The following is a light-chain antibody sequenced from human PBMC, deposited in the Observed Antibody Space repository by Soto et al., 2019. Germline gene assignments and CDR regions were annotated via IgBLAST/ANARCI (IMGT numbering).Light chain of an antibody. CDR3: QQYNCLWT. V-gene: IGKV1-5*03. J-gene: IGKJ1*01. CDR2: QAS. CDR1: RSLQTW. Sequence: HMTRSHSTLSLSVGYRVTITFRASRSLQTWLAWYQQKPGKVPKLLIYQASSLQNGVPARFIGSGSGTEFTLTISSLQTDDVATYYCQQYNCLWTFGQGTKVDI.